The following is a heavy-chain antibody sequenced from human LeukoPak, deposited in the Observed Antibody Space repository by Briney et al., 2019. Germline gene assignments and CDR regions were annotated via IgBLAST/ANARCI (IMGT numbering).Heavy chain of an antibody. CDR1: GYSFPSYW. J-gene: IGHJ5*02. Sequence: GEPLKISCKGSGYSFPSYWIGWVRQMSGKGLEWMGIIYPADSDIRYSPSFQGQVTISADKSISTAYLQWSSLKASDTAIYYCARQEYCSGGSCYTWFDPWGQGTLVIVSS. CDR2: IYPADSDI. V-gene: IGHV5-51*01. CDR3: ARQEYCSGGSCYTWFDP. D-gene: IGHD2-15*01.